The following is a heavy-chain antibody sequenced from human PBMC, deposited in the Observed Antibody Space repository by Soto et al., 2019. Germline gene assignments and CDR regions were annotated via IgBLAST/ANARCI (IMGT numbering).Heavy chain of an antibody. CDR3: ATPTVTTSYYYYYMDV. CDR1: GFTVSSNY. CDR2: IYSGGST. J-gene: IGHJ6*03. V-gene: IGHV3-66*01. D-gene: IGHD4-4*01. Sequence: EVQLVESGGGLVQPGGSLRLSCAASGFTVSSNYMSWVRQAPGKGLEWVSVIYSGGSTYYADSVKGRFTISRDNSKNTLYLQMNSLRAEDTAVYYCATPTVTTSYYYYYMDVRGKGTTVTVSS.